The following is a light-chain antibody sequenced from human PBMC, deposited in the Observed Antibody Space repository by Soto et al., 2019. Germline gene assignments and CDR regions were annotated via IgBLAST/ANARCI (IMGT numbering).Light chain of an antibody. CDR1: SSDVGSYNY. CDR2: DVS. Sequence: QCVLTKPASVSGAPGQSIAISCTGTSSDVGSYNYVSWYQHHPGKAPKVMIYDVSSRPSGVSNRFSGSKSGNTASLTISGLQAEDEADYYCISYTTISTYVFGTGTKVTVL. CDR3: ISYTTISTYV. V-gene: IGLV2-14*03. J-gene: IGLJ1*01.